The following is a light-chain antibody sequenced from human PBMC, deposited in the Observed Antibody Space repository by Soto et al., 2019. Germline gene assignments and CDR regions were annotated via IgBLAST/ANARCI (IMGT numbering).Light chain of an antibody. CDR3: QQYNSYSGT. Sequence: DIQMTQSPSTLSASVGDRVTITCRASQSISSWLAWYQQKPGKAPKLLIYDASSLESGVPSRFSGSGSGTEFTFTISSLQPDDFATYYCQQYNSYSGTFGQGTKVEIK. V-gene: IGKV1-5*01. CDR2: DAS. J-gene: IGKJ1*01. CDR1: QSISSW.